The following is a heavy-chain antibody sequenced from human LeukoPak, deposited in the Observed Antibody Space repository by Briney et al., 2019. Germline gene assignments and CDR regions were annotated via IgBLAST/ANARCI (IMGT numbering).Heavy chain of an antibody. CDR3: ATSSPWDPANYYYYGMDV. Sequence: ASVKVSCKASGYTFTSYGISWVRQAPGQGLEWMGWISAYNGNTNYAQKLQGRVTMTEDTSTDTAYMELSSLRSEDTAVYYCATSSPWDPANYYYYGMDVWGQGTTVTVSS. D-gene: IGHD1-26*01. CDR2: ISAYNGNT. CDR1: GYTFTSYG. V-gene: IGHV1-18*01. J-gene: IGHJ6*02.